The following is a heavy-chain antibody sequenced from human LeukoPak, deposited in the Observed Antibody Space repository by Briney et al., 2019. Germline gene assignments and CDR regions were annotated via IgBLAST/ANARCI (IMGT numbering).Heavy chain of an antibody. V-gene: IGHV4-34*01. CDR3: ARVRSMGYYYCYYGMDV. D-gene: IGHD6-6*01. CDR2: INHSGST. J-gene: IGHJ6*02. CDR1: GGSFSGYY. Sequence: SETLSLTCAVYGGSFSGYYWSWIRQPPGKGLEWIGEINHSGSTNYNPSLKSRVTISVDTSKNQFSLKLSSVTAADTAVYYCARVRSMGYYYCYYGMDVWGQGTTVTVSS.